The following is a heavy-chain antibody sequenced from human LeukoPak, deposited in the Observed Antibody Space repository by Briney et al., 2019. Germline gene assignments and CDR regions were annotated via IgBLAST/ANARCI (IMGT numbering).Heavy chain of an antibody. Sequence: ASVNVSCKASGYTFTSYYMHWVRQAPGQGLEGMGIINPSGGSTSYAQKFQGRVTMTRDTSTSTVYMELSRLRSEDTAVYYCARDFGGYCSSTSCYDYYYYYMDVWGKGTTVTVSS. V-gene: IGHV1-46*01. D-gene: IGHD2-2*01. CDR1: GYTFTSYY. CDR2: INPSGGST. CDR3: ARDFGGYCSSTSCYDYYYYYMDV. J-gene: IGHJ6*03.